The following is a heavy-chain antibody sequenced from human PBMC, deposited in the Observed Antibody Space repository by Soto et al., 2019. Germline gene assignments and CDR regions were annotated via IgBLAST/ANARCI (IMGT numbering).Heavy chain of an antibody. CDR3: ARDSKYYDILTGYRDWFDP. D-gene: IGHD3-9*01. CDR2: IYYSGST. Sequence: SETLSLTCTVSGGSISSGDYYWSWIRQPPGKGLEWIGYIYYSGSTYYNPSLKSRVTISVDTSKNQFSLKLSSVTAADTAVYYCARDSKYYDILTGYRDWFDPWGQGTLVTVST. J-gene: IGHJ5*02. CDR1: GGSISSGDYY. V-gene: IGHV4-30-4*01.